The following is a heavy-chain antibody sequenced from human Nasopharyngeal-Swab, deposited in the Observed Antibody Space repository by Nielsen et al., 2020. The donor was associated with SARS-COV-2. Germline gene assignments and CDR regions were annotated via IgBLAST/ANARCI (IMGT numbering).Heavy chain of an antibody. CDR2: IYYSGST. CDR3: ARDRRYSSSSGGYDI. V-gene: IGHV4-59*01. D-gene: IGHD6-6*01. Sequence: SETLSLTCTVSGGSISNSYWSWIRQPPGKGLEWIGYIYYSGSTNYNPSLKSRVTISVDTSKNQFSLRLTSVTAADTAMYYCARDRRYSSSSGGYDIWGQGTLVTVSS. CDR1: GGSISNSY. J-gene: IGHJ3*02.